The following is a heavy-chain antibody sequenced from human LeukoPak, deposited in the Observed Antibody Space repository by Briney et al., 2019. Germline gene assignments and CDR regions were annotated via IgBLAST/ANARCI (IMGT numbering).Heavy chain of an antibody. CDR2: IYDSGST. D-gene: IGHD6-19*01. J-gene: IGHJ4*02. CDR1: GGSISSFH. V-gene: IGHV4-59*01. CDR3: ARAYSSGWSHFDF. Sequence: PSETLSLTCTVSGGSISSFHWSWIRQPPGKGLEHIGNIYDSGSTYYNPSLKSRVTISVDTSKNQFSLKLSSVTAADTAVYYCARAYSSGWSHFDFWGQGTLVTVSS.